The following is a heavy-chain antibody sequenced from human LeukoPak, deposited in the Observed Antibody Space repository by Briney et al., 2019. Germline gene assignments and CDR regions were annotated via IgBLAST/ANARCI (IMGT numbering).Heavy chain of an antibody. J-gene: IGHJ4*02. CDR2: IYPGDSDT. Sequence: GEPLKISCKGSGYSFTSYWIGWVRQMPGKGLEWMGIIYPGDSDTRYSPSFQGQVTISADKSISTAYLQWSCLKASDTAMYYCARRYYYDSSGYNWAFDYWGQGTLVTVSS. V-gene: IGHV5-51*01. CDR1: GYSFTSYW. D-gene: IGHD3-22*01. CDR3: ARRYYYDSSGYNWAFDY.